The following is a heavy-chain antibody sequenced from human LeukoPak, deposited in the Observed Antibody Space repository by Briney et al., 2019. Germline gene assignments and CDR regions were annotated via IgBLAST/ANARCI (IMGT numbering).Heavy chain of an antibody. D-gene: IGHD2-2*01. CDR2: ISGSGGST. V-gene: IGHV3-23*01. CDR3: ARMRGELVVPDAIFDGMGV. J-gene: IGHJ6*02. CDR1: GFTFSSYA. Sequence: PGGSLRLSCAASGFTFSSYAMSWVRQAPGKGLEWVSAISGSGGSTYYADSVKGRFTISRDNSKNTLYLQVNSLRAEDTAVYYCARMRGELVVPDAIFDGMGVWGQGTTVTVSS.